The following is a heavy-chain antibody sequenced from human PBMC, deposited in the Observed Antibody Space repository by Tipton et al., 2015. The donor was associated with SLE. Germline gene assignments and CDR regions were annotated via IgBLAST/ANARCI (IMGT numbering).Heavy chain of an antibody. CDR2: INHSGST. J-gene: IGHJ4*02. Sequence: TLSLTCAVYGGSFSGYYWSWIRQPPGKGLEWIGEINHSGSTNYNPPLKSRVTISVDTSKNQFSLKLSSVTAADTAVYYCARYAAGFDRLDDFWSGYRYYFDYWGQGTLVTVSS. CDR1: GGSFSGYY. CDR3: ARYAAGFDRLDDFWSGYRYYFDY. V-gene: IGHV4-34*01. D-gene: IGHD3-3*01.